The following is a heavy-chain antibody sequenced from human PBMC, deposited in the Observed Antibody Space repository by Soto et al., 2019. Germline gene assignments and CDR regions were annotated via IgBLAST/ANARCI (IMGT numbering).Heavy chain of an antibody. CDR3: AKDSSSWYFFDY. CDR1: GFTFSSYA. Sequence: EVQLLESGGGLVQPGGSLRLSCAASGFTFSSYAMSWVRQAPGKGLEWVSAISGSGGSTYYADSVKGRFTISRDNSKNTLYLQMNSLRAEYTAVYYCAKDSSSWYFFDYWGQGTLVTVSS. D-gene: IGHD6-13*01. V-gene: IGHV3-23*01. CDR2: ISGSGGST. J-gene: IGHJ4*02.